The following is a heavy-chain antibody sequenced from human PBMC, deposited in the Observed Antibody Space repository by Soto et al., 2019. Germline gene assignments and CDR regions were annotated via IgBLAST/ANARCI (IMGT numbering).Heavy chain of an antibody. J-gene: IGHJ4*01. CDR2: IKSKNDGGTT. CDR1: GFTFITAW. V-gene: IGHV3-15*07. CDR3: AADLPGHGGGYEFDY. Sequence: GGSLRLSCAASGFTFITAWMNWVRQTPGKGLEWVGRIKSKNDGGTTDYAAPVKGRFTISRDDSKNTVYLQMNSLRTEDTSLYYCAADLPGHGGGYEFDYWGQGTPVTVSS. D-gene: IGHD2-15*01.